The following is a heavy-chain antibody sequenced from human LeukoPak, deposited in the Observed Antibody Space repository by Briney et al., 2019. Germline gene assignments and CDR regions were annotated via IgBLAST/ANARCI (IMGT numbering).Heavy chain of an antibody. J-gene: IGHJ4*02. CDR2: INPNSGGT. D-gene: IGHD5-12*01. CDR1: GYTFTSYD. CDR3: ACGYSGYDLDY. V-gene: IGHV1-2*02. Sequence: ASVKVSCKASGYTFTSYDINWVRQATGQGLEWMGWINPNSGGTNYAQKFQGRVTMTRDTSISTAYIELSRLRSDDTAVYYCACGYSGYDLDYWGQGTLVTVSS.